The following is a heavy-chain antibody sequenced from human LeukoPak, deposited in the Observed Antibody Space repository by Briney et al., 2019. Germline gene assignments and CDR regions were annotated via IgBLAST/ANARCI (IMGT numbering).Heavy chain of an antibody. D-gene: IGHD6-13*01. Sequence: GGSLRLSCAASGFTFSSYAMSWVRQAPGKGLEWVSSISSSSSYIYYADSVKGRFTISRDNAKNSLYLQMNSLRAEDTAVYYCARAGIAAAGRGIDYWGQGTLVTVSS. CDR2: ISSSSSYI. CDR3: ARAGIAAAGRGIDY. V-gene: IGHV3-21*01. J-gene: IGHJ4*02. CDR1: GFTFSSYA.